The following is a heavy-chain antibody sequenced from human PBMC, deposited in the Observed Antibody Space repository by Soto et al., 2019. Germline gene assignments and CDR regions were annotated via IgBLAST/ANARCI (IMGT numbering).Heavy chain of an antibody. D-gene: IGHD2-2*01. V-gene: IGHV1-69*13. J-gene: IGHJ6*02. CDR3: AREGIYCSSTSCHGGYYYYGMDF. Sequence: SVKVSCKACGGTFSSYAISRAQQAQVQGLDWMGVSIPIFGTANYAQKFQGRVTITADESTSTAYMELSSLRSEDTAVYYCAREGIYCSSTSCHGGYYYYGMDFWGQGTTVTVFS. CDR1: GGTFSSYA. CDR2: SIPIFGTA.